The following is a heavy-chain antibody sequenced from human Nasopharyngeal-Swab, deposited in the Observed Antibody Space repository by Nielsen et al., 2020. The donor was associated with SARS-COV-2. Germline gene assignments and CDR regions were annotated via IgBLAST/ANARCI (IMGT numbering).Heavy chain of an antibody. D-gene: IGHD2-21*01. CDR2: ISYDGSNK. J-gene: IGHJ5*02. CDR3: AKDQSINWFDP. V-gene: IGHV3-30*18. Sequence: WIRQAPGKGLEWVAVISYDGSNKYYADSAKGRFTISRDNSKNTLYLQMNSLRAEDTAVYYCAKDQSINWFDPWGQGTLVTVSS.